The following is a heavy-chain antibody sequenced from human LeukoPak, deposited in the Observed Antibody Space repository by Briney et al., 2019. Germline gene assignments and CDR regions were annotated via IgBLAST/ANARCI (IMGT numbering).Heavy chain of an antibody. CDR2: IYYRGST. V-gene: IGHV4-39*01. CDR3: ARHVVTTVNLDY. CDR1: GGSISSSSYY. Sequence: SETLSLTCTVSGGSISSSSYYWGWIRQPPGKGLEWIGSIYYRGSTYYNPSLKSRVTISVDTSKNQFSLKLSSVTAADTAVYYCARHVVTTVNLDYWGQGTLVTVSS. J-gene: IGHJ4*02. D-gene: IGHD4-17*01.